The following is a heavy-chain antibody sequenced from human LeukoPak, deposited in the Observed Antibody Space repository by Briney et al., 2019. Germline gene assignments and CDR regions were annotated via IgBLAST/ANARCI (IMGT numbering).Heavy chain of an antibody. Sequence: SETLSPTCTASGGSISSSSYYWGWIRQPPGKGLEWIGSIYCSGSTYYNPSLKSRVTISVDTSKNQFSLKLSSVTAADTAVYYCARHSNSYDILTGQPNDWFDPWGQGTLVTVSS. D-gene: IGHD3-9*01. CDR2: IYCSGST. V-gene: IGHV4-39*01. CDR3: ARHSNSYDILTGQPNDWFDP. CDR1: GGSISSSSYY. J-gene: IGHJ5*02.